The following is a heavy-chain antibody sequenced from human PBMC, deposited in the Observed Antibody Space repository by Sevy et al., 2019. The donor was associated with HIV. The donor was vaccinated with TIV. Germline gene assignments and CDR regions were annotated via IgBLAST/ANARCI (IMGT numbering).Heavy chain of an antibody. V-gene: IGHV3-74*01. J-gene: IGHJ6*02. CDR2: INSDGSIT. Sequence: GGSLRLSCEASEFIFSTYWMHWVRQVPGKGLVWVSRINSDGSITRYADSVKGRFTISRDNAKNTLYLQMNSLRAEDTAVYYCARGRAISRRERFYYYGMDVWGQGTTVTVSS. CDR1: EFIFSTYW. CDR3: ARGRAISRRERFYYYGMDV.